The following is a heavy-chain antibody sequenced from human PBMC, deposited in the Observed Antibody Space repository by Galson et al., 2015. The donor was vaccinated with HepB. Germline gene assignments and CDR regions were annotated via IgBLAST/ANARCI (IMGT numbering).Heavy chain of an antibody. CDR2: ISSSSSYT. CDR3: ASGIAVAGTYDY. CDR1: GFTVSSNY. V-gene: IGHV3-11*06. Sequence: SLRLSCAASGFTVSSNYMSWVRQAPGKGLEWVSYISSSSSYTNYADSVKGRFTISRDNAKNSLYLQMNSLRSEDTAVYYCASGIAVAGTYDYWGQGTLVTVSS. J-gene: IGHJ4*02. D-gene: IGHD6-19*01.